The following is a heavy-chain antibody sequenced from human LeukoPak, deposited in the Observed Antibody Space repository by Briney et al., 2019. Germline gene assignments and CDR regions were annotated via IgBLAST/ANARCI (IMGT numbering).Heavy chain of an antibody. V-gene: IGHV4-34*01. Sequence: SETLSLTCAVSGGSFSGYYWSWIRQSPGKGLEWIGEINHSGSTNYNPSLKSRVTISVDTSKNQFSLKLSSVTAADTAVYYCAREPDVWGQGTLVTVSS. D-gene: IGHD1-14*01. CDR2: INHSGST. CDR3: AREPDV. CDR1: GGSFSGYY. J-gene: IGHJ4*02.